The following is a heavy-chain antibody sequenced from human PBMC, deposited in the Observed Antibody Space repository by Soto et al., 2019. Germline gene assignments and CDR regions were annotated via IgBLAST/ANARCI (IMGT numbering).Heavy chain of an antibody. CDR1: GFTFSSYI. CDR2: ISSSSSYI. V-gene: IGHV3-21*01. Sequence: EVPLVESGGGLVKPGGSLRLSCAASGFTFSSYIMNWVRLAPGKGLEWVSSISSSSSYIYDADSVKGRFTISRYNAKNPLYLQMNSLRAEDTAVDYCARVVAADWFDYWGQGPLVTVAS. J-gene: IGHJ4*02. CDR3: ARVVAADWFDY. D-gene: IGHD6-13*01.